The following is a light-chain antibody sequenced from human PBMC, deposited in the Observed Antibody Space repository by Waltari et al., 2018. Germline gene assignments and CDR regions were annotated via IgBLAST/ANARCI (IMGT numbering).Light chain of an antibody. CDR1: QSVGSKY. V-gene: IGKV3-20*01. J-gene: IGKJ2*01. CDR2: GAS. CDR3: QQYSRSPRT. Sequence: EVVLTQSPGTLSLSPGERATLSCRASQSVGSKYLAWYQQKPGQAPRLLIHGASNRATGIPDRFSGSGSGTDFSLTINRLEPEDFAVYYCQQYSRSPRTFGQGTKLEI.